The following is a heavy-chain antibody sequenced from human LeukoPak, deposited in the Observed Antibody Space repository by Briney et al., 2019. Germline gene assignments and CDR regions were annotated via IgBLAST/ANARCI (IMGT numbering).Heavy chain of an antibody. CDR2: IYYSGST. CDR1: GGSISSYY. CDR3: ARGLPPHERNKLFLLGF. V-gene: IGHV4-59*01. J-gene: IGHJ4*02. Sequence: SETLSLTCTVSGGSISSYYWSWIRQPPGKGLEWIGYIYYSGSTNYNPSLKSRVTISVDTSKNQFSLKLSSVTAADTAVYYCARGLPPHERNKLFLLGFWGQGTLVTVSS. D-gene: IGHD1/OR15-1a*01.